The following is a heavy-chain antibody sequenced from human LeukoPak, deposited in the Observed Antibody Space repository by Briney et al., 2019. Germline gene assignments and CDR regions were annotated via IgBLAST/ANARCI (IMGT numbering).Heavy chain of an antibody. J-gene: IGHJ4*02. V-gene: IGHV3-21*01. CDR2: INTVASYI. Sequence: GGSLRLSCAASGFTFSSYGFSWARQAPGKGLEWVSSINTVASYIYYADSVRGRFTISRDNAENSLWLQMNGLRAEDSAVYYCARLRRNSDRSGFYYYYDNWGQGTLVTVSS. CDR3: ARLRRNSDRSGFYYYYDN. D-gene: IGHD3-22*01. CDR1: GFTFSSYG.